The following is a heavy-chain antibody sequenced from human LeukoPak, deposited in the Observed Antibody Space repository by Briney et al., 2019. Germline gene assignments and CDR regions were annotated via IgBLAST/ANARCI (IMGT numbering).Heavy chain of an antibody. Sequence: PGGSLRLSCAASGFTFNNFWMHWVRQAPGKGLVWVSRSNNKGTETVYADSVKGRFTIPRDNAKNTLYLQMNSLRAEDTAIYYCARGSFGPDIWGQGTMVTVSS. CDR2: SNNKGTET. J-gene: IGHJ3*02. D-gene: IGHD3/OR15-3a*01. V-gene: IGHV3-74*01. CDR1: GFTFNNFW. CDR3: ARGSFGPDI.